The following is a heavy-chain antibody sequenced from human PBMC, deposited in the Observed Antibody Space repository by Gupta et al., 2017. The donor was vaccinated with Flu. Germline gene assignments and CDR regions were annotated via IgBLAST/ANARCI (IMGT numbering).Heavy chain of an antibody. V-gene: IGHV4-61*02. CDR3: AREGDSSGWYYWFAP. CDR1: GGSISSGSYY. CDR2: IYTSGRT. J-gene: IGHJ5*02. Sequence: QVQLQESGPGLVKPSQTLSLTCTVSGGSISSGSYYWSWIRQPAGKGLEWIGRIYTSGRTNYNPSRKSRVTISVDTSKNKVSLKLRSVTAADTAVYYCAREGDSSGWYYWFAPWGQGTLVTVYS. D-gene: IGHD6-19*01.